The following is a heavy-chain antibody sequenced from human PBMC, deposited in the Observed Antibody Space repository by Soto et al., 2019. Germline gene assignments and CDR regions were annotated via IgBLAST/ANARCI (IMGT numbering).Heavy chain of an antibody. V-gene: IGHV3-48*01. CDR1: GFTFSSYS. CDR2: ISSSTSTI. Sequence: EVQLVESGGGLVQPGGSLRLSCAASGFTFSSYSMNWVRQAPGKGLEWVSYISSSTSTIYYADSVKGRFTISRDNAKNSPDLQMNSMRAEDTAVYYCARETVAAGDYWGQGTTVTVFS. CDR3: ARETVAAGDY. D-gene: IGHD2-15*01. J-gene: IGHJ4*02.